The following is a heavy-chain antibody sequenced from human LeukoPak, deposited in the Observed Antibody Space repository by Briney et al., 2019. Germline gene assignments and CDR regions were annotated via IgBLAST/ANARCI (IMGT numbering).Heavy chain of an antibody. D-gene: IGHD3-22*01. J-gene: IGHJ4*02. CDR3: ARAPYYDSSGYYDY. CDR2: ISYDGSNK. CDR1: GFTFSTYA. V-gene: IGHV3-30*01. Sequence: GGSLSLSCAASGFTFSTYAMHWVRQAPGKGLEWVAVISYDGSNKYYADSVKGRFTISRDNSKNTLYLQMNSLRAEDTAVYYCARAPYYDSSGYYDYWGQGTLVTVSS.